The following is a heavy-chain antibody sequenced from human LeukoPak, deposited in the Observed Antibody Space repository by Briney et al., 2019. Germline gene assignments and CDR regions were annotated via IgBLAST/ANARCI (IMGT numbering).Heavy chain of an antibody. Sequence: PSETLSLTCTVSGGSISSGSYYWSWLRQPAGKGLEWIGRIYTSGSTNYNPSLKSRVTISVDTTKNQFSLKLSSVTAADTGVYYCAREGDVWSGYYTGIDYWGQGTLVTVSS. J-gene: IGHJ4*02. D-gene: IGHD3-3*01. CDR1: GGSISSGSYY. CDR3: AREGDVWSGYYTGIDY. V-gene: IGHV4-61*02. CDR2: IYTSGST.